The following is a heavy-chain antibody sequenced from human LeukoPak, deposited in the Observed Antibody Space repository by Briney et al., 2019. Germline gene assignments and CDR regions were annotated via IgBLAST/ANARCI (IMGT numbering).Heavy chain of an antibody. D-gene: IGHD3-10*01. CDR3: ARDPSKIRGVKAFDY. V-gene: IGHV1-69*13. CDR1: GDNFSTYS. J-gene: IGHJ4*02. Sequence: ASVKVSCKASGDNFSTYSFSWVRQAPGQGLDWMGGIMPIFDTSNYAQKFQGRVTITADESTSTAYMELRSLTSEDTAVYYCARDPSKIRGVKAFDYWGQGTLVTVSS. CDR2: IMPIFDTS.